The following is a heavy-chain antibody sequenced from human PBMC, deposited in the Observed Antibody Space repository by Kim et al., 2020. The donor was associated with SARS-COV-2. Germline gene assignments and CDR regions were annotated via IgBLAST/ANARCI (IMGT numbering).Heavy chain of an antibody. D-gene: IGHD4-17*01. V-gene: IGHV4-39*01. CDR1: GGSISSSSYY. CDR2: IYYSGST. Sequence: SETLSLTCTVSGGSISSSSYYWGWIRQPPGKGLEWIGSIYYSGSTYYNPSLKSRVTISVDTSKNQFSLKLSSVTAADTAVYYCARHTGDYGDFLWYFDLWGRGTLVTVSS. J-gene: IGHJ2*01. CDR3: ARHTGDYGDFLWYFDL.